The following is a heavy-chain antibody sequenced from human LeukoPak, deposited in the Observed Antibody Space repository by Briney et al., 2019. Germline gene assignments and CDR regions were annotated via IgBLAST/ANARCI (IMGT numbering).Heavy chain of an antibody. J-gene: IGHJ4*02. V-gene: IGHV1-24*01. CDR2: LDPEDGET. CDR3: ATAIYCSSTSCYLGYYFDY. Sequence: ASVKVSCKVSGYTLTELSMHWVRQAPGKGLEWMGGLDPEDGETIYAQKFQGRVTMTEDTSTDTAYMELSSLRSEDTAVYYCATAIYCSSTSCYLGYYFDYWGQGTLVTVSS. CDR1: GYTLTELS. D-gene: IGHD2-2*01.